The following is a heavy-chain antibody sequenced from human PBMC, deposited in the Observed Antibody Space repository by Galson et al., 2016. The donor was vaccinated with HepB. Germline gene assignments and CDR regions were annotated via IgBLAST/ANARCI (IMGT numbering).Heavy chain of an antibody. V-gene: IGHV3-53*01. D-gene: IGHD2-21*01. J-gene: IGHJ4*02. Sequence: SLRLSCAASGFIVSTHYMTWVRQAPGKGLEWVSITYSSGDTYYADSVQGRFTISRDNSKNTLYLQMNSLRIEDTAVYYCASPVPLGDWGQGTLVTVSS. CDR2: TYSSGDT. CDR1: GFIVSTHY. CDR3: ASPVPLGD.